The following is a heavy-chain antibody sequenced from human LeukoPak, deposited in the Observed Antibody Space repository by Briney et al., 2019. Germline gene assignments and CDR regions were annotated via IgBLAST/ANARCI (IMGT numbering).Heavy chain of an antibody. CDR2: ISYDGSNK. CDR3: ARVARHPGIAVAGNDY. CDR1: GFTFSSYA. Sequence: GGSLRLSCAASGFTFSSYAMHWVRQAPGKGLEWVTVISYDGSNKYYADSVKGRFTISRDNSKNTLYLQMNSLRAEDTVVYYCARVARHPGIAVAGNDYWGQGTLVTVSS. J-gene: IGHJ4*02. D-gene: IGHD6-19*01. V-gene: IGHV3-30*04.